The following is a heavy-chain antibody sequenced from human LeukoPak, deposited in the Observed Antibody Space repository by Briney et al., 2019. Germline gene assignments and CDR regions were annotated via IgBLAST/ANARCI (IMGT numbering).Heavy chain of an antibody. CDR3: AGSSCGGNCYSGFDY. Sequence: GGSVRLSCAASGFTLSSYAMAWVRQAPGKGLQWVSAISGSGSSTYYADSVKGRFTISRDNSKNTLFLQMNSLRAEDTAVYYCAGSSCGGNCYSGFDYWGQGTPVSVSS. D-gene: IGHD2-21*02. V-gene: IGHV3-23*01. J-gene: IGHJ4*02. CDR1: GFTLSSYA. CDR2: ISGSGSST.